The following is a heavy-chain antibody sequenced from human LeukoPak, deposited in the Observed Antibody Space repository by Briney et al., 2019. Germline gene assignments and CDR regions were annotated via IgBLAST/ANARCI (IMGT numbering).Heavy chain of an antibody. J-gene: IGHJ5*02. CDR3: AGGHRNWLLSWFDP. CDR2: VNHSGST. D-gene: IGHD3-9*01. CDR1: GGSFSDYY. Sequence: SETLSLTCAVYGGSFSDYYWSWIRQSPGKGLEWIGEVNHSGSTNYNPSLKSRVTISIDTSKNQFSLKLASVTAADTAVYYCAGGHRNWLLSWFDPWGRGTLVTVSS. V-gene: IGHV4-34*01.